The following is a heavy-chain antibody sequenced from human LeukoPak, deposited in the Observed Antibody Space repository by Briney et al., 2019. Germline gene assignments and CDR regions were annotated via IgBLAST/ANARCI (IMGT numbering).Heavy chain of an antibody. D-gene: IGHD1-14*01. J-gene: IGHJ2*01. V-gene: IGHV1-69*05. CDR2: IIPIFGTA. CDR3: ASVPEDYQGTTGWYFDL. CDR1: GGTFSSYA. Sequence: GASVKVSCKASGGTFSSYAISWVRQAPGLGLEWMGGIIPIFGTANYAQKFQGRVTITTDESTSTAYMELSSLRSEDTAVYYCASVPEDYQGTTGWYFDLWGRGTLVTVSS.